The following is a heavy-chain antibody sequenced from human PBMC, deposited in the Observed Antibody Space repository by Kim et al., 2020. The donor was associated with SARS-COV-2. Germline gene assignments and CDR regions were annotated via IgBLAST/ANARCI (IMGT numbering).Heavy chain of an antibody. J-gene: IGHJ1*01. D-gene: IGHD2-15*01. CDR3: AREGVVVVAATLAEYFQH. Sequence: SETLSLTCAVSGGSISSSNWWSWVRQPPGKGLEWIGEIYHSGSTNYNPSLKSRVTISVDKSKNQFSLKLSSVTAADTAVYYCAREGVVVVAATLAEYFQHWGQGTLVTVSS. CDR1: GGSISSSNW. CDR2: IYHSGST. V-gene: IGHV4-4*02.